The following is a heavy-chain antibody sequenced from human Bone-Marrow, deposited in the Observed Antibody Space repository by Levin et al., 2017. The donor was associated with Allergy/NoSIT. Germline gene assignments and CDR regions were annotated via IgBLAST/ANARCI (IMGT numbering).Heavy chain of an antibody. CDR3: AKDWGGSYGDAFDI. Sequence: SLLLFFSSSFFPFLLSFLHWVRQAPGKGLEWVAVISYDGSNKYYADSVKGRFTLSLDHSKNTLYLQMNSLRAEDTAVYYCAKDWGGSYGDAFDIWGQGTMVTVSS. CDR1: FFPFLLSF. D-gene: IGHD1-26*01. CDR2: ISYDGSNK. J-gene: IGHJ3*02. V-gene: IGHV3-30*18.